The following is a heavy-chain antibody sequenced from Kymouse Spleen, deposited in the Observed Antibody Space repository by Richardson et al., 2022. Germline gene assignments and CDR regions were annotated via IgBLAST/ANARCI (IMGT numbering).Heavy chain of an antibody. V-gene: IGHV3-21*03. CDR2: ISSSSSYI. D-gene: IGHD3-3*01. J-gene: IGHJ6*02. Sequence: EVQLVESGGGLVKPGGSLRLSCAASGFTFSSYSMNWVRQAPGKGLEWVSSISSSSSYIYYADSVKGRFTISRDNAKNSLYLQMNSLRAEDTAVYYCARDQELRFLESHYYYYGMDVWGQGTTVTVSS. CDR1: GFTFSSYS. CDR3: ARDQELRFLESHYYYYGMDV.